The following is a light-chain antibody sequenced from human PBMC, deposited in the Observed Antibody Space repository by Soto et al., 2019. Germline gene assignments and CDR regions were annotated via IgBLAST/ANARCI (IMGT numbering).Light chain of an antibody. J-gene: IGLJ1*01. CDR2: RDN. CDR1: SSNIGGNY. Sequence: QSVLTQPLSASGTPGQRVTISCSGSSSNIGGNYVYWYQQLPGTAPKLLIYRDNQRPSGVPDRFSGSKSGTSASLAISGLRSEDEADYYCAAWDDSLSGYVFGTGTKVTVL. V-gene: IGLV1-47*01. CDR3: AAWDDSLSGYV.